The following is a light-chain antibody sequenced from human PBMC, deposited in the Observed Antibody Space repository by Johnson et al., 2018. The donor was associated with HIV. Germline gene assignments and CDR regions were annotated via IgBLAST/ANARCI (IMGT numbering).Light chain of an antibody. CDR3: AAWDDKLNGTYV. Sequence: QSVLTQPPSVSAAPGQKVTISCSGSSSNIGNNYVSWYQQLPGTAPKLLIYKNNQRPSGVPDRFSGSKSGTSASLAISGLQAEDEADYLCAAWDDKLNGTYVFGAGTEVTVL. CDR2: KNN. V-gene: IGLV1-47*01. CDR1: SSNIGNNY. J-gene: IGLJ1*01.